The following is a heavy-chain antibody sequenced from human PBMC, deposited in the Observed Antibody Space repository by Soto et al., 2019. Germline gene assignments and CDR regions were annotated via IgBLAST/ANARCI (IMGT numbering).Heavy chain of an antibody. CDR2: ISTFHGNT. CDR1: GDSITIAG. D-gene: IGHD1-20*01. Sequence: KAAGDSITIAGGGLVRQAPGQGLEWMGGISTFHGNTNYAQKFQGSVTMTTDTSTSTAYMELRSLRFYYTDMSYCARDPVGIRHHTFDPWGNGFLV. CDR3: ARDPVGIRHHTFDP. V-gene: IGHV1-18*04. J-gene: IGHJ5*02.